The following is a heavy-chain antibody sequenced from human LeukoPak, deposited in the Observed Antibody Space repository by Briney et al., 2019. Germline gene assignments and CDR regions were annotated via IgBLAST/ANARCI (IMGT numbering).Heavy chain of an antibody. V-gene: IGHV3-15*01. D-gene: IGHD3-10*01. J-gene: IGHJ5*02. Sequence: GGSLRVSCAASGFTFTNAWMYWVRQAPGKGLEWVGRIKSKTDGGTSDYAAPVTGRFTISRDDSKSTLYLEMNSLKTEDTGVYYCSTLWYGAWGQGTLVTVSS. CDR2: IKSKTDGGTS. CDR3: STLWYGA. CDR1: GFTFTNAW.